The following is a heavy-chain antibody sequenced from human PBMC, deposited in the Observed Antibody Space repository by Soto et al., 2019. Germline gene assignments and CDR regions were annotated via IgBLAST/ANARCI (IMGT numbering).Heavy chain of an antibody. CDR1: GGSISSSSYY. J-gene: IGHJ4*02. CDR2: IYYSGST. V-gene: IGHV4-39*01. D-gene: IGHD5-18*01. Sequence: QLQLQESGPGLVKPSETLSLTCTVSGGSISSSSYYWGWIRQPPGKGLEWIGSIYYSGSTYYNPSLKSRVTISVDTSKNQFSLKLSSVTAADTAVYYCARQGVQLWPGCFDYWGQGTLVTVSS. CDR3: ARQGVQLWPGCFDY.